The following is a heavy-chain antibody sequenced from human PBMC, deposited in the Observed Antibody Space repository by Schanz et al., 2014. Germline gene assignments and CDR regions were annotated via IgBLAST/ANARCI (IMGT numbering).Heavy chain of an antibody. CDR3: LAPDYGMDV. V-gene: IGHV3-33*03. J-gene: IGHJ6*02. CDR1: GFTFSSYG. CDR2: IWYDGSNK. Sequence: QVQLVESGGGVVQPGRSLRLSCAASGFTFSSYGMHWVRQAPGKGLEWVAVIWYDGSNKYYADSVKGRFTISRDNTKNSLFLQMNSLRAEDTAVYYCLAPDYGMDVWGQGTTVTVSS.